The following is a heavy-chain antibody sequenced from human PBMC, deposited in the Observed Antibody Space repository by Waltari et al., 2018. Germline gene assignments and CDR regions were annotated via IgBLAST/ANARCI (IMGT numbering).Heavy chain of an antibody. CDR3: AKEIYRIGRPCFDY. V-gene: IGHV3-23*01. D-gene: IGHD6-19*01. Sequence: QLLESGGGWRQAGVSLRLSRAASGFTFSNSSMSWVRQAPGTGPEWVSGITSGGGDTYYTDSVRGRFTISRDNSKNTVYLQMNSLRHEDTAVYYCAKEIYRIGRPCFDYWGQGVRVTVSS. CDR1: GFTFSNSS. CDR2: ITSGGGDT. J-gene: IGHJ4*02.